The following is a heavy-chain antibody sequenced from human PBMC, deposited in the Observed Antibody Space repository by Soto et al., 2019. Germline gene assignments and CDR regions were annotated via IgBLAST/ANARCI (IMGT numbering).Heavy chain of an antibody. CDR2: IYYSGST. D-gene: IGHD3-22*01. CDR1: GGSISSSSYY. J-gene: IGHJ6*02. V-gene: IGHV4-39*01. Sequence: SETLSLTCTVSGGSISSSSYYWGWIRQPPGKGLEWIGSIYYSGSTYYNPSLKSRVTISVDTSKNQFSLKLSSVTAADTAVYYCARLYYYDSSGYSRASWYYCYGMDVWGQGTTVTVSS. CDR3: ARLYYYDSSGYSRASWYYCYGMDV.